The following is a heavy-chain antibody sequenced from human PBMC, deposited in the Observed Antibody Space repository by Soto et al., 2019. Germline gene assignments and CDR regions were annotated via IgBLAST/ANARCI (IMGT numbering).Heavy chain of an antibody. D-gene: IGHD3-10*01. CDR1: VGSISSSSYY. CDR3: ASLLGIKFDY. CDR2: IYYSGTT. J-gene: IGHJ4*02. Sequence: SETLSLPCNVSVGSISSSSYYWGWIRQPPGKGLEWIGTIYYSGTTNYNPSLKSRVTISVDTSQNQFSLKLNSLTAADTAVYYCASLLGIKFDYWGQGALVTVSS. V-gene: IGHV4-39*01.